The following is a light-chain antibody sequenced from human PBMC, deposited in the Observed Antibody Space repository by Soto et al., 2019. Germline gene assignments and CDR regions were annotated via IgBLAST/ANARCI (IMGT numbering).Light chain of an antibody. Sequence: DIQMTQSPPSLSASVGARVTITCRASQTIIRNLNWYQQKSGKAPKRLIYAASSLQSGVPSTYSGSGSGTDFTFTISSLQREDFATYYCQQSYSTPLTFGGGTKVEIK. CDR1: QTIIRN. CDR2: AAS. J-gene: IGKJ4*01. CDR3: QQSYSTPLT. V-gene: IGKV1-39*01.